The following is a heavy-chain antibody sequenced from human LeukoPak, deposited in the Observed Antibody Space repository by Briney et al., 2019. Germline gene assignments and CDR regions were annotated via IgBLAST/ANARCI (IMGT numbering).Heavy chain of an antibody. CDR2: NIPIFGTA. J-gene: IGHJ4*02. CDR1: GVTFSSYA. CDR3: ARGNYYYDSSGSTDY. D-gene: IGHD3-22*01. V-gene: IGHV1-69*13. Sequence: ASVKVSCKASGVTFSSYAISWVRQAPGQGLEWMGGNIPIFGTANYAQKFHGRVTITADESTSTAYMELSSLRSEDMAVYYCARGNYYYDSSGSTDYWGQGTLVTVSS.